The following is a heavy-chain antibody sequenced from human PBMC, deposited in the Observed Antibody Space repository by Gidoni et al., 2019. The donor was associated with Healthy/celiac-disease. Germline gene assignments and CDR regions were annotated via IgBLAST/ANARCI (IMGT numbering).Heavy chain of an antibody. CDR2: IYTSGST. CDR1: GGSISSGSYY. J-gene: IGHJ4*02. D-gene: IGHD4-4*01. CDR3: ARGTSTYTFDY. Sequence: QVQLQESGPGLVKPSQTLSPTCTVSGGSISSGSYYWSWIRQPAGKGLEWIGRIYTSGSTNCNPSLKSRVTMSVDTSKNQFSLKLSSVTAADTAVYYCARGTSTYTFDYWGQGTLVTVSS. V-gene: IGHV4-61*02.